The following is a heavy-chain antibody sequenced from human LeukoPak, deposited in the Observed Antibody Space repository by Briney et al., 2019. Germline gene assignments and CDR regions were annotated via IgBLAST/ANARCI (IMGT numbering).Heavy chain of an antibody. V-gene: IGHV1-69*05. CDR3: ARSPSSSPGWFDP. D-gene: IGHD6-6*01. J-gene: IGHJ5*02. Sequence: ASVKVSCKASGGTFSSYAISWVRQAPGQGLEWMGGIIPIFGTANYAQKFQGRVTITTDESTSTAYMELSSLRSEDTAVYYCARSPSSSPGWFDPWGQGTLVTVSS. CDR2: IIPIFGTA. CDR1: GGTFSSYA.